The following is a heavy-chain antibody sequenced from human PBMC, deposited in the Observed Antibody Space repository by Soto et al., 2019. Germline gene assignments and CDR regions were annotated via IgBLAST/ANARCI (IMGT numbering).Heavy chain of an antibody. CDR2: IKGEADGGTT. CDR1: GLPFSNAW. J-gene: IGHJ4*02. Sequence: EGSLRLCCAASGLPFSNAWMSWVRQAPGKGLEWVGRIKGEADGGTTDYAAPVEGRITISRDHSKDTLYLQMNSLKTEDTAVYYCTTGLSNGYYNFDYWGQGT. V-gene: IGHV3-15*01. D-gene: IGHD3-22*01. CDR3: TTGLSNGYYNFDY.